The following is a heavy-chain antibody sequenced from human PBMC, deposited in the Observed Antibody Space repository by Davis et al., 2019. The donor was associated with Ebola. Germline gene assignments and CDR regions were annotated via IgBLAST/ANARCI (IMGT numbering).Heavy chain of an antibody. J-gene: IGHJ4*02. D-gene: IGHD2-2*01. Sequence: PSETLSLTCTVSGGSISSGGYYWSWIRQPPGKGLEWIGEINHSGSTNYNPSLKSRVTISVDTSKNQFSLKLSSVTAADTAVYYCARVSCSSTSCLGHYFDYWGQGTLVTVSS. CDR3: ARVSCSSTSCLGHYFDY. CDR2: INHSGST. CDR1: GGSISSGGYY. V-gene: IGHV4-39*07.